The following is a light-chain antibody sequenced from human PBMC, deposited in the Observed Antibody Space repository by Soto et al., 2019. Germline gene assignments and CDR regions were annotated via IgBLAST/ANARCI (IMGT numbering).Light chain of an antibody. Sequence: EAVMTQSPATLSVSPGETATLSCTASQSVSSNLAWYQQKPGQAPRLLIYDASTRATGFPARFSGSGSGTECTLTISSLQSEDFAVYYCQQYKHWPRTFGQGTKV. CDR3: QQYKHWPRT. V-gene: IGKV3-15*01. CDR2: DAS. CDR1: QSVSSN. J-gene: IGKJ1*01.